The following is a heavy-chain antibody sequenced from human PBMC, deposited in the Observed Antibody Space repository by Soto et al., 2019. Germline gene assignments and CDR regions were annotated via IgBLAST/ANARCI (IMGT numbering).Heavy chain of an antibody. Sequence: QVQLVQSGAEVQKPGSSVKVSCKASGGTFSSYTISWVRQAPGQGLEWMGRIIPILGIADYAQKFQGRVTITADKSTSTAYMELSSLRSEDTAVYYCARDAVGYYGSGSYDPWGQGTLVTVSS. V-gene: IGHV1-69*08. CDR3: ARDAVGYYGSGSYDP. D-gene: IGHD3-10*01. CDR2: IIPILGIA. CDR1: GGTFSSYT. J-gene: IGHJ5*02.